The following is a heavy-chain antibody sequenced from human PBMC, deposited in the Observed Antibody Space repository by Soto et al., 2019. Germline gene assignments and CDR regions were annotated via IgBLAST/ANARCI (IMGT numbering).Heavy chain of an antibody. J-gene: IGHJ4*02. CDR2: ISYDGSNK. CDR1: GFTFSSYG. V-gene: IGHV3-30*18. Sequence: GGSLRLSCAASGFTFSSYGMHWVRQAPGKGLEWVAVISYDGSNKYYADSVKGRFTISRDNSKNTLYLQMNSLRAEDTAVYYCAKVMSSGWLDDYWGQGNLVTVSS. D-gene: IGHD6-19*01. CDR3: AKVMSSGWLDDY.